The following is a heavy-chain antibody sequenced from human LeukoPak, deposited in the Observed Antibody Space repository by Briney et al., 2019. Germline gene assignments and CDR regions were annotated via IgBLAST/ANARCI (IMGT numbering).Heavy chain of an antibody. CDR3: ARGPSQWLVRDDAFDI. J-gene: IGHJ3*02. CDR2: IYHSGST. V-gene: IGHV4-4*02. D-gene: IGHD6-19*01. CDR1: GGSISSSNW. Sequence: SETLSLTCAVSGGSISSSNWWSWVRQPPGKGLEWIGEIYHSGSTNYNPSLKSRVTISVDTSKNQFSLKLSSVTAADTAVYYCARGPSQWLVRDDAFDIWGQGTMVTVSS.